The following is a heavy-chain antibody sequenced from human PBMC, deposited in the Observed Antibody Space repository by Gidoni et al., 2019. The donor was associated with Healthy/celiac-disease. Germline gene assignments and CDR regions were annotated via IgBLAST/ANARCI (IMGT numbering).Heavy chain of an antibody. CDR1: GFTFSSYA. CDR2: ISRNGGST. CDR3: ARSDRIAAAGNY. D-gene: IGHD6-13*01. Sequence: EVQLVESGGGLVQPGGSLRLSCAASGFTFSSYAMHWVRQAPGKGLEYVSAISRNGGSTYYANSVKGRFTISRDNSKNTLYLQMGSLRAEDMAVYYCARSDRIAAAGNYWGQGTLVTVSS. V-gene: IGHV3-64*01. J-gene: IGHJ4*02.